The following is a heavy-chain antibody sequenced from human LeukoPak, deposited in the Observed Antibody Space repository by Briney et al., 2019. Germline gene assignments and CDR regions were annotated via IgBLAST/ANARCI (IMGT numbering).Heavy chain of an antibody. CDR2: IYYSGST. CDR1: GGSISSSSYY. CDR3: ARDWGVSARPGYMDV. D-gene: IGHD6-6*01. Sequence: SETLSLTCTVSGGSISSSSYYWSWIRQPPGKGLEWIGYIYYSGSTKYNPSLKSRVTISVDTSKNQFSLRLSSVTAADTAVYYCARDWGVSARPGYMDVWGKGTTVTVSS. V-gene: IGHV4-61*01. J-gene: IGHJ6*03.